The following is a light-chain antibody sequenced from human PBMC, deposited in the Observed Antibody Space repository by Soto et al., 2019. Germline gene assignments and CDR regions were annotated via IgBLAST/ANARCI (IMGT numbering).Light chain of an antibody. CDR2: AAS. CDR1: QSITSY. Sequence: DIQMTQSPSSLSAAVGDRVTISCRASQSITSYLNWYQQKPGKAPKLLIYAASSLQRGVPSRFSGSGSGTDFTRTISSLQPEDCATYYCQQSYSTPLTVGGGTKVEIK. V-gene: IGKV1-39*01. CDR3: QQSYSTPLT. J-gene: IGKJ4*01.